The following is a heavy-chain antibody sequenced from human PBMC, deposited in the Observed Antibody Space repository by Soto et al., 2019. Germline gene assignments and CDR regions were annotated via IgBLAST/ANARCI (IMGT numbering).Heavy chain of an antibody. V-gene: IGHV1-18*01. CDR2: ISAYTDDP. CDR3: ARVIPGAEAWFDP. D-gene: IGHD2-2*01. Sequence: ASVKVSCKASGNTFTNFGVTWVRQAPGQGLEWMGWISAYTDDPNYAQKFQGRVTMTIDTSTSTAYLDLRSLTSDDTAVYYCARVIPGAEAWFDPWGQGTLVTVSS. J-gene: IGHJ5*02. CDR1: GNTFTNFG.